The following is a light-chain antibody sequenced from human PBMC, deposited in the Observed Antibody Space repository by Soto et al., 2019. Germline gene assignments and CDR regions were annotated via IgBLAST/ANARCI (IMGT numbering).Light chain of an antibody. Sequence: DIPMTQSPSTLSASVGDRVTITCRASQSISIWLAWYQQKPGKAPNLLISRASSLKSGVPSRFSGSGSGTEFTLTISSLQPDDFATYYCQQYSTYSLTFGGGTKVEIK. CDR1: QSISIW. CDR3: QQYSTYSLT. CDR2: RAS. J-gene: IGKJ4*01. V-gene: IGKV1-5*03.